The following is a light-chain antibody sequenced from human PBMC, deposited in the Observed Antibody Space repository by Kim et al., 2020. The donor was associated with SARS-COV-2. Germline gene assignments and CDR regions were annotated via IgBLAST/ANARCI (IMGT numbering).Light chain of an antibody. J-gene: IGLJ2*01. CDR2: QDS. CDR1: KLGDKY. V-gene: IGLV3-1*01. CDR3: QAWDSSTVV. Sequence: VSPGQTACVTCSGDKLGDKYACWYQQKPGQSPVLVIYQDSKRPSGIPERFSGSNSGNTATLTISGTQAMDEADYYCQAWDSSTVVFGGGTQLTVL.